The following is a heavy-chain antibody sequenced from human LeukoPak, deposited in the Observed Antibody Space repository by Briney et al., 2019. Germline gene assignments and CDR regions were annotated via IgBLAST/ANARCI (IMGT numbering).Heavy chain of an antibody. D-gene: IGHD1-26*01. CDR2: ISYDEDFR. J-gene: IGHJ4*02. Sequence: GGSLRLSCAASGFTFSSYAVHWVRQAPGKGLEWVALISYDEDFRYYADSMKGRFTISRDNFKSTLYLQMNSLRVEDTAVYYCVRVQWELLYPDYWGQGTLVTVSS. CDR1: GFTFSSYA. V-gene: IGHV3-30-3*01. CDR3: VRVQWELLYPDY.